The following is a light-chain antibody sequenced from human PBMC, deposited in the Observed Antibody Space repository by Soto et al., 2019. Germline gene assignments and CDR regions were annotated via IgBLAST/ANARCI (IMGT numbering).Light chain of an antibody. CDR2: DAS. CDR3: QQYDNLYT. J-gene: IGKJ2*01. Sequence: DIQMTQSPSSLSASVGDRVTITCQASQDISNYLNWYQQKPGKAPKLLIYDASNLETWVPSRFSGSGSGTDFTFTISSLQPEDIATYYCQQYDNLYTFCQGNKLAIK. CDR1: QDISNY. V-gene: IGKV1-33*01.